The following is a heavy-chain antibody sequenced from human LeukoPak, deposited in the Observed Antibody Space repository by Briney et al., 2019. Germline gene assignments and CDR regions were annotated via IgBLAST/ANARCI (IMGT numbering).Heavy chain of an antibody. V-gene: IGHV3-23*01. Sequence: GGSLRLSCAASGFTFTAFAMSWVRQAPGKGLEWVSAIIDSGASTYYADSVRGRFTISRDNSKNTLFLQMNSLRAEDTAVYYCAKRRFGSWNYYITETLDNWGQGTLVTVSS. J-gene: IGHJ4*02. D-gene: IGHD3-10*01. CDR3: AKRRFGSWNYYITETLDN. CDR1: GFTFTAFA. CDR2: IIDSGAST.